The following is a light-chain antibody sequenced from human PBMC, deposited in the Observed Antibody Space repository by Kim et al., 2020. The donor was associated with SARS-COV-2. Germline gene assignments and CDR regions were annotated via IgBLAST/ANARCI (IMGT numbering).Light chain of an antibody. J-gene: IGKJ2*01. Sequence: IVLAQSPGTLSLSPGERATLSCRASQSVRSNNLAWYQQKPGQAPRLLIYGASNRATGIPDRFSGSGSETDFTLTISRLEPEDFAVYFCQQYGASPQAFGRGTKLEI. CDR2: GAS. CDR1: QSVRSNN. CDR3: QQYGASPQA. V-gene: IGKV3-20*01.